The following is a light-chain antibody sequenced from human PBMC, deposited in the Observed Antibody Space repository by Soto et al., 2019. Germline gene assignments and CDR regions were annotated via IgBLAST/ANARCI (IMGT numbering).Light chain of an antibody. CDR2: EVT. V-gene: IGLV2-23*02. CDR1: SSDVGTYNI. CDR3: CSYTDRSSLEV. Sequence: QSAPTQPASVSGSPGQSITISCTGSSSDVGTYNIVSWYQQHPGKAPKLIIYEVTERPSGVSNRFSASKSGNTASLTISGLQAEDEADYYCCSYTDRSSLEVFGGGTKLTVL. J-gene: IGLJ3*02.